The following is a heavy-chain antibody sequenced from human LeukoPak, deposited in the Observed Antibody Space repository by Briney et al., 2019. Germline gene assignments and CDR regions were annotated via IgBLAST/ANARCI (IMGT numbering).Heavy chain of an antibody. J-gene: IGHJ3*02. CDR3: TRVRPARTFDI. CDR1: GGSFIGYY. Sequence: PSEPLSLPCAVYGGSFIGYYWSGIRQPPGKGLEWIGEINHSGSTNYNPSLKSRVTISVDTSKNQFSLKLSSVTAADTAVYYCTRVRPARTFDIWGQGTMATVSS. CDR2: INHSGST. V-gene: IGHV4-34*01. D-gene: IGHD2-2*01.